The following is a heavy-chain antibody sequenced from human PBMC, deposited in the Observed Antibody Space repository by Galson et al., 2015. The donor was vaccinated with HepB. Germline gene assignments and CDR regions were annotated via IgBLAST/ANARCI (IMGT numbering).Heavy chain of an antibody. D-gene: IGHD3-10*01. CDR3: ASLRTMVRGDYDY. Sequence: TLSLTCTVSGGSISSGSYYWSWIRQPAGKGLEWIGRIYTSGSTNYNPSPKSRVTMSVDTSKNQFSLKLSSVTAADTAVYYCASLRTMVRGDYDYWGQGTLVTVSS. V-gene: IGHV4-61*02. CDR1: GGSISSGSYY. CDR2: IYTSGST. J-gene: IGHJ4*02.